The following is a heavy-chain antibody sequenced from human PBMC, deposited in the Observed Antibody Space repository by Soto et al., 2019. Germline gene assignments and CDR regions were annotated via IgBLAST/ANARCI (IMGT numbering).Heavy chain of an antibody. CDR3: ATRVTAGN. J-gene: IGHJ4*02. Sequence: EVQLVESGGGLVQPGGSLRLSCVASGFTVSSNYMSWVRQAPGKGLEWVSVIVSGGSTNYADSVKGRFTISRDNSKNTLYLQMNSLRAEDTAVYYCATRVTAGNWGQGTLVTVSS. CDR1: GFTVSSNY. CDR2: IVSGGST. D-gene: IGHD2-21*02. V-gene: IGHV3-66*01.